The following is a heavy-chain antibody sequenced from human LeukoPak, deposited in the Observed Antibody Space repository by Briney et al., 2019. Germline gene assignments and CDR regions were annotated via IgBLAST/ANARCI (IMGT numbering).Heavy chain of an antibody. J-gene: IGHJ1*01. D-gene: IGHD2-2*01. CDR3: AKDAIGYCSSTSCYGYFQH. V-gene: IGHV3-9*01. CDR1: GFTFDDYA. Sequence: PGGSLRLSCAASGFTFDDYAMHWFRQAPGKGLEWVSGISWNSGSIGYADSVKGRFTISRDNAKNSLYLQMNSLRAEDTALYYCAKDAIGYCSSTSCYGYFQHWGQGTLVTVSS. CDR2: ISWNSGSI.